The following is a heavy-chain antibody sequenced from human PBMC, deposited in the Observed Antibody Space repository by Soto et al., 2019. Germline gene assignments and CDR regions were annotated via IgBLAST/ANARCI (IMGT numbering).Heavy chain of an antibody. J-gene: IGHJ4*02. CDR3: AKDTYYHDTTGFYIFDS. D-gene: IGHD3-22*01. Sequence: GASVKVSCKASGFTFTSSAVQWVRQARGQRLEWIGWIVVGSGNTNYAQKFQERVTITRDMSTSTAYMELSSLRSEDTAVYYCAKDTYYHDTTGFYIFDSWGQGTLVTVSS. CDR2: IVVGSGNT. CDR1: GFTFTSSA. V-gene: IGHV1-58*01.